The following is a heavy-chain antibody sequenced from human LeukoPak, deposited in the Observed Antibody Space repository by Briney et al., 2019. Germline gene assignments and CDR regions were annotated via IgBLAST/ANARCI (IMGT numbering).Heavy chain of an antibody. V-gene: IGHV5-51*01. CDR1: GYSFTSYW. J-gene: IGHJ4*02. CDR3: ARLVYGDYANYYFDY. Sequence: GETLKISCKGSGYSFTSYWIGWVRQMPGKGLEWMGIIYPGDSDTRYSPSFQGQVTISADKSISTAYLQWSSLKASDTAMYYCARLVYGDYANYYFDYWGQGTLVTVSS. D-gene: IGHD4-17*01. CDR2: IYPGDSDT.